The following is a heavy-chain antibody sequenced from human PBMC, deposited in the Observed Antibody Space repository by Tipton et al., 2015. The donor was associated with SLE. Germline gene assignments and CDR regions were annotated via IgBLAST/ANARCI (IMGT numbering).Heavy chain of an antibody. CDR1: GLTFSNAW. D-gene: IGHD3-3*01. CDR3: ARDGPDSWGYGLWSGYFDH. Sequence: LRLSCAASGLTFSNAWMSWVRQPPGKGLEWIGYISDGGGTNYNPSLKSRVTISVDTSKNQFSLKLTSVTAADTAVYYCARDGPDSWGYGLWSGYFDHWGQGTLVTVSS. V-gene: IGHV4-4*08. J-gene: IGHJ4*02. CDR2: ISDGGGT.